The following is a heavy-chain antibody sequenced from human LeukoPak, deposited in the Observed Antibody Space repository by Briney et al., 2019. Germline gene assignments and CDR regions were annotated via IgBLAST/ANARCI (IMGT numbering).Heavy chain of an antibody. J-gene: IGHJ3*01. CDR1: GLTFSDYA. CDR2: ITGGGGGT. D-gene: IGHD4-17*01. V-gene: IGHV3-23*01. CDR3: AKDPNGDYVGAFDS. Sequence: GGSLRLSCAASGLTFSDYAMTWVRQAPGKGLEWVSSITGGGGGTSYGESVKGRFTVYRDNSKNTLYLLMNSLRAEDTAIYYCAKDPNGDYVGAFDSWGQGKLVTVSS.